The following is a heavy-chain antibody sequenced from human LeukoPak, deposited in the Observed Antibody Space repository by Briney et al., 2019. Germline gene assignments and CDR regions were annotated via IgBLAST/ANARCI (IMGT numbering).Heavy chain of an antibody. D-gene: IGHD3-16*01. CDR2: IKQDGSEK. J-gene: IGHJ4*02. CDR1: GFIVSNYY. V-gene: IGHV3-7*03. CDR3: ARLRMGGYFDY. Sequence: PGGSLRLSCAASGFIVSNYYMSWDRQAPGKGLEWVANIKQDGSEKFYVDSVKGRFTISRDNANNSLCLQMNSLRAEDTAVYYCARLRMGGYFDYWGQGTLVTVSS.